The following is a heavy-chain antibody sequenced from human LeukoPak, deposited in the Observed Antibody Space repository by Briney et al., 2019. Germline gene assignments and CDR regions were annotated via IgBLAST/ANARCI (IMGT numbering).Heavy chain of an antibody. CDR2: IHSSGAT. J-gene: IGHJ4*02. CDR1: GGSINNYS. CDR3: ARELGRLVDY. V-gene: IGHV4-59*06. D-gene: IGHD6-19*01. Sequence: SETLSLTCTVSGGSINNYSWSWVRQHPGKAPEWIGYIHSSGATGYKTPPFESRAAMSVDTSQNQVSLQLRSVTAADTAVYYCARELGRLVDYWGRGTLVIVSS.